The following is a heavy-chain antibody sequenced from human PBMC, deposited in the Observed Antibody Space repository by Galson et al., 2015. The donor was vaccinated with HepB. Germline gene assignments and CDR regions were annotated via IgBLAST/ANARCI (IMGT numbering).Heavy chain of an antibody. Sequence: SLRLSCAASGFTFSSYAMHWVRQAPGKGLEWVEVISYDGSNKYYADSVKGRFTISRDNSKNTLYLQMNSLRAEDTAVYYCARVFAGSSSWYLGWFDPWGQGTLVTVSS. CDR3: ARVFAGSSSWYLGWFDP. J-gene: IGHJ5*02. CDR2: ISYDGSNK. V-gene: IGHV3-30-3*01. D-gene: IGHD6-13*01. CDR1: GFTFSSYA.